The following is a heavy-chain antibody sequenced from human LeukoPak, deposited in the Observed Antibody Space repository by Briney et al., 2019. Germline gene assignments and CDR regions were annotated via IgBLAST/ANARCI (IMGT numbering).Heavy chain of an antibody. CDR2: IYSGSST. V-gene: IGHV3-53*01. CDR1: GFTVSSNY. D-gene: IGHD6-13*01. J-gene: IGHJ6*04. CDR3: ARARAAAGIGGLVGYYYYGMDV. Sequence: GGSLRLSCAASGFTVSSNYMSWVRQAPGKGLEWVSVIYSGSSTYYADSVKGRFTISRDNSKNTLYLQMNSLRAEDTAVYYCARARAAAGIGGLVGYYYYGMDVWGKGTTVTVSS.